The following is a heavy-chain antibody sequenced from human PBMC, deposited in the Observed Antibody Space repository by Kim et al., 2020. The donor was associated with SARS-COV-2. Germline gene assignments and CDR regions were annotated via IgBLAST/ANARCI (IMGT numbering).Heavy chain of an antibody. CDR2: ISYDGSNK. J-gene: IGHJ1*01. V-gene: IGHV3-30*04. CDR3: ASGYYDEGH. Sequence: GGSLRLSCAASGFTFSSYAMHWVRQAPGKGLEWVAVISYDGSNKYYAHSVKGRFTISRDNSKNTLYLQMNSLRAEDTAVYYCASGYYDEGHWGQGTLVTVSS. D-gene: IGHD3-22*01. CDR1: GFTFSSYA.